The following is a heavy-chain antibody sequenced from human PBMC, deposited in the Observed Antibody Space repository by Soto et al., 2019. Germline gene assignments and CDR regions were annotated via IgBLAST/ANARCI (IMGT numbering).Heavy chain of an antibody. V-gene: IGHV3-30*03. J-gene: IGHJ4*02. CDR1: GFPFSSYG. CDR3: AMEHYDYVWGNYRSPFDY. CDR2: TSYDGTKK. D-gene: IGHD3-16*02. Sequence: GSLRLSCAVSGFPFSSYGMHWVRQAPGKGLEWVAITSYDGTKKNYADSVKGRFTISRDNSNNTLYLQMNSLRGADTAVYFCAMEHYDYVWGNYRSPFDYWGQGALVTV.